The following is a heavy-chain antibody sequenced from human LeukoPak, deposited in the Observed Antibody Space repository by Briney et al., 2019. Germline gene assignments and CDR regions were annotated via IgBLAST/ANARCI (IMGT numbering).Heavy chain of an antibody. J-gene: IGHJ4*02. CDR1: GGSISSYY. V-gene: IGHV4-59*05. CDR3: ARPRYCSSTSCYALDY. D-gene: IGHD2-2*01. CDR2: IYYSGST. Sequence: SETLSLTCTVSGGSISSYYWSWIRQPPGKGLEWIGSIYYSGSTYYNPSLKSRVTISVDTSKNQFSLKLSSVTAADTAVYYCARPRYCSSTSCYALDYWGQGTLVTVSS.